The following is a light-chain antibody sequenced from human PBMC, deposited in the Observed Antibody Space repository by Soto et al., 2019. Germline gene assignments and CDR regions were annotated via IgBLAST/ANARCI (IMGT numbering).Light chain of an antibody. CDR3: QQYYSYPWT. J-gene: IGKJ1*01. V-gene: IGKV1-8*01. CDR1: QGISSY. Sequence: IQMTQSPSSLSASPGDRVTITCRASQGISSYLAWYQQKPGKAPKLLIYAASTLQSGVPSRFSGSGSGTDFTLTISCLQSEDFATYYCQQYYSYPWTFGQGTKVDIK. CDR2: AAS.